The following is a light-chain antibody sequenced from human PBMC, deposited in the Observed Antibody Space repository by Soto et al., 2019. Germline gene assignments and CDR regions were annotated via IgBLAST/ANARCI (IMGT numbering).Light chain of an antibody. CDR3: QHYNSYPEA. Sequence: DIRMTQSPSTLSVSVGDRVTITCGASQTISSWLAWYQKKPGKAPKLLIYKASTLKSGVPSRLRGSGYGTELTITISSMQTDDFETYYCQHYNSYPEAFGQGTKVDIK. J-gene: IGKJ1*01. CDR1: QTISSW. CDR2: KAS. V-gene: IGKV1-5*03.